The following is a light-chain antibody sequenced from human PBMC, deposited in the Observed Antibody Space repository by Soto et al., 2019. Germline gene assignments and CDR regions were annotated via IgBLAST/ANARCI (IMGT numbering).Light chain of an antibody. Sequence: DIQMTQSPFSLSASVGDRVTITCRASQSISSNLNWYQQKPGKAHKLLIYGASSLQSGVPSRFSGSGFGTDFTLTISSLQPEDFATYYFQQSYSTPWTFGQGTKVEIK. V-gene: IGKV1-39*01. CDR2: GAS. J-gene: IGKJ1*01. CDR1: QSISSN. CDR3: QQSYSTPWT.